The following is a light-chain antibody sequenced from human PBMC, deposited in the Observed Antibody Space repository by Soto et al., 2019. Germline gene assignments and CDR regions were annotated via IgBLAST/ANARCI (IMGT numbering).Light chain of an antibody. CDR3: QQRSNWPLT. J-gene: IGKJ4*01. CDR1: QSISSY. V-gene: IGKV1-39*01. CDR2: GAS. Sequence: DVQMTQSPSSLSASLGDRVTITCRASQSISSYVSWYQHKPGKAPKLLIYGASTLESGVPSRFSGSGSGTDFTLTISSLESEDFAVYYCQQRSNWPLTFGGGTKVDIK.